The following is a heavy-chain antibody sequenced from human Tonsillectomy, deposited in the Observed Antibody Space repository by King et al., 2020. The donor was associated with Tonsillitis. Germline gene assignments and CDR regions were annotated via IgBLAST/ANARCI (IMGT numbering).Heavy chain of an antibody. Sequence: QLVQSGGGLVQPGGSLRLSCAASGFTFSNCAMTWVRQAPGKGLEWVSVITGSGDSTYYVDSVKGRFTISRDNSKNTLYLQMNSLRAEDTAIYYCAKYVTGTYLDYWGQGTLVTVSS. V-gene: IGHV3-23*04. J-gene: IGHJ4*02. CDR1: GFTFSNCA. D-gene: IGHD6-19*01. CDR3: AKYVTGTYLDY. CDR2: ITGSGDST.